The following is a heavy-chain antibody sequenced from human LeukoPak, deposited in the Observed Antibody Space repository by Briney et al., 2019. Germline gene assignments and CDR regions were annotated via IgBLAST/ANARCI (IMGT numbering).Heavy chain of an antibody. CDR3: ARPTYYYDSSGYYTEKDAFDI. V-gene: IGHV3-7*01. D-gene: IGHD3-22*01. CDR1: GFTFSNYW. J-gene: IGHJ3*02. Sequence: GGSLRLSCAASGFTFSNYWMTWVRQAPGKGLEWVANIKQDGSETYYVDSVKGRFTISRDNAKNSLYLQMNSLRAEDTAVYYCARPTYYYDSSGYYTEKDAFDIWGQGTMVTVSS. CDR2: IKQDGSET.